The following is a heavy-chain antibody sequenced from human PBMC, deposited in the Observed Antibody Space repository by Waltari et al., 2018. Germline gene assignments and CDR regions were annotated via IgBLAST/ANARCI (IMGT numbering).Heavy chain of an antibody. Sequence: ALVKPSETLSLTCSVSGASIFNYYWNWIRQPPGKGLKWIGYIRYSGSTTYNPSLKSRVTVSIDTSKRQFSLQLRSVTAADTAVYYCARIDTTSSDISPLDHWGQGTLVTVSS. D-gene: IGHD6-6*01. V-gene: IGHV4-59*01. CDR3: ARIDTTSSDISPLDH. CDR2: IRYSGST. CDR1: GASIFNYY. J-gene: IGHJ4*02.